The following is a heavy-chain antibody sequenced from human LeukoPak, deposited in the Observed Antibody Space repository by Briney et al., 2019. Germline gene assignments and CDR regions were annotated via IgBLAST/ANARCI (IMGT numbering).Heavy chain of an antibody. J-gene: IGHJ4*02. CDR1: GFTFDDYA. CDR2: ISGDGGST. V-gene: IGHV3-43*02. Sequence: GGSLRLSCAASGFTFDDYAMHWVRQAPGKGLEWVSLISGDGGSTYYADSVKGRFTISRDNSKNSLYLQMNSLRTEDAALYYCASGRDGYNYGYWGQGTLVTVSS. D-gene: IGHD5-24*01. CDR3: ASGRDGYNYGY.